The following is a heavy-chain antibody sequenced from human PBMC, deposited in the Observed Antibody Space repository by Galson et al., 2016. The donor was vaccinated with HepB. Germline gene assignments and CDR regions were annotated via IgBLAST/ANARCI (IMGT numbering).Heavy chain of an antibody. J-gene: IGHJ4*02. CDR2: VSTYNGYA. V-gene: IGHV1-18*04. D-gene: IGHD3-22*01. CDR1: GYTFTSYG. CDR3: ARDVEVGQYYYDSGGHSY. Sequence: SVKVSCKASGYTFTSYGISWVRQAPGQGLEWMGWVSTYNGYANYAQKLQGRVTMTTDTSTSTAYMELRSLKSDDTAVYYCARDVEVGQYYYDSGGHSYWGQGTLVTVSS.